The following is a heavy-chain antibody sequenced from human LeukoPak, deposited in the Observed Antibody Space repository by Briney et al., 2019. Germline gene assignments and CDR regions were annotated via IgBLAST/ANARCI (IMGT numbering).Heavy chain of an antibody. J-gene: IGHJ3*02. CDR3: ARDTDYDFWSGYYSGNAFDI. Sequence: ASVKVSCKASGYTFTGYYMHWVRQAPGQGLEWMGWINPNSGGTNYAQKFQGRVTMTRDTSISTAYMELSRLRSDDTAVYYCARDTDYDFWSGYYSGNAFDIWGQGTMVTVSS. D-gene: IGHD3-3*01. V-gene: IGHV1-2*02. CDR2: INPNSGGT. CDR1: GYTFTGYY.